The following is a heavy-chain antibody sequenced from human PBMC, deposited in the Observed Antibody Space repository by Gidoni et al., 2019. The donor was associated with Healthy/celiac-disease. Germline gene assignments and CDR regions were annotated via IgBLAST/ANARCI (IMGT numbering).Heavy chain of an antibody. D-gene: IGHD6-13*01. CDR3: ARVRIRSWFPYFDY. J-gene: IGHJ4*02. CDR2: ISSSSSYI. V-gene: IGHV3-21*01. Sequence: MNWVRQAPGKGLEWVSSISSSSSYIYYADSVKGRFTISRDNAKNSLYLQMNSLRAEDTAVYYCARVRIRSWFPYFDYWGQGTLVTVSS.